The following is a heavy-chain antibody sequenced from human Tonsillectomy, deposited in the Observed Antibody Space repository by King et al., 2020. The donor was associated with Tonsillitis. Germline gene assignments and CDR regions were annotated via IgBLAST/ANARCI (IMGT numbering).Heavy chain of an antibody. V-gene: IGHV1-18*01. CDR2: ISAYNGHT. CDR3: ARDTVTSGWCPFDY. Sequence: QLVQSGAEVKKPGASVKVSCKASGYTFSSYAISWVRQAPGQGLEWMGWISAYNGHTNYAQKLQGRVTMTTDTSTSTAYMELTSLRSDDTAVYYCARDTVTSGWCPFDYWGQGTLVTVSS. CDR1: GYTFSSYA. J-gene: IGHJ4*02. D-gene: IGHD6-19*01.